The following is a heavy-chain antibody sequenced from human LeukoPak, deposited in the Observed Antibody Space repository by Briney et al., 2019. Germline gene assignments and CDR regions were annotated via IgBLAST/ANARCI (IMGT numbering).Heavy chain of an antibody. Sequence: ASVKVSCKASGYTFTGYYMHWVRQAPGQGLEWMGWINPNSGGTNYAQKFQGRVTMTRDTSISTAYKELSRLRSDDTAVYYCARGVYYDFWSGYGTDDYWGQGTLVTVSS. CDR1: GYTFTGYY. D-gene: IGHD3-3*01. V-gene: IGHV1-2*02. CDR2: INPNSGGT. CDR3: ARGVYYDFWSGYGTDDY. J-gene: IGHJ4*02.